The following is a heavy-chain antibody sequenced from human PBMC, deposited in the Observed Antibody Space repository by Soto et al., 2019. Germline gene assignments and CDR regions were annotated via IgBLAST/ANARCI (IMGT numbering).Heavy chain of an antibody. CDR1: GGSISSGDYY. CDR2: IYYSGST. D-gene: IGHD5-18*01. Sequence: QVQLQESGPGLVKPSQTLSLTCTVSGGSISSGDYYWSWIRQPPGKGLEWIGYIYYSGSTYYNPSLKSRVTISVDTSKNQFSLKLSSVTAADTALYYCARHGGRNGYSYGLGYFDYWGQGTLVTVSS. CDR3: ARHGGRNGYSYGLGYFDY. J-gene: IGHJ4*02. V-gene: IGHV4-30-4*01.